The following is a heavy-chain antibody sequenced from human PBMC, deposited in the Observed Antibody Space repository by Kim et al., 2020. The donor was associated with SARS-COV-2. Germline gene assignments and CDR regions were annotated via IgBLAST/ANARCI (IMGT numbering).Heavy chain of an antibody. CDR1: GFTFSSYS. CDR2: ISSSSSTI. D-gene: IGHD2-15*01. Sequence: GGSLRLSCAASGFTFSSYSMNWVRQAPGKGLEWVSYISSSSSTIYYADSVKGRFTISRDNAKNSLYLQMNSLRDEDTAVYYCARVIMGNDCSGGSCYHDWYFDLWGRGTLVTVSS. V-gene: IGHV3-48*02. CDR3: ARVIMGNDCSGGSCYHDWYFDL. J-gene: IGHJ2*01.